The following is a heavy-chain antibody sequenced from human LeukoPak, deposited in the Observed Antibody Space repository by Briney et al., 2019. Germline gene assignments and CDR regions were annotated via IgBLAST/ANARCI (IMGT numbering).Heavy chain of an antibody. CDR2: ISGSGGST. J-gene: IGHJ4*02. CDR1: GFTFSSYA. CDR3: AKGDFLQYSGSYPFDY. Sequence: PGGSLRLSCAASGFTFSSYAMSWVRQAPGKGLEWVSAISGSGGSTYYADSVKGRFTISRDISKNTLYLQMNSLRAEDTAVYYCAKGDFLQYSGSYPFDYWGQGTLVTVSS. V-gene: IGHV3-23*01. D-gene: IGHD1-26*01.